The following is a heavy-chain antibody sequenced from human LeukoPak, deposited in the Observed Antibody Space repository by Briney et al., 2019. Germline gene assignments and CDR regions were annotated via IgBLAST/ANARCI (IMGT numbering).Heavy chain of an antibody. J-gene: IGHJ4*02. D-gene: IGHD2-2*01. V-gene: IGHV1-8*01. Sequence: ASVKVSCKASGYTFTSYQINRVRQATGQGLEWMGWMNPDNGNTGFAQNFQGRVTMTRNTSISTAYMELSSLRSGDTAVYYCARGHVLVPAATDYWGQGTLVTVSS. CDR2: MNPDNGNT. CDR1: GYTFTSYQ. CDR3: ARGHVLVPAATDY.